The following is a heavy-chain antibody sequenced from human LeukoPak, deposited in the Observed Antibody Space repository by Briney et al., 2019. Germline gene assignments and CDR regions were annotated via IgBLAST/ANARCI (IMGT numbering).Heavy chain of an antibody. J-gene: IGHJ4*02. Sequence: ASVKVSCKASGYTFTSYDINWVRQATGQGLEWMGWINPNSGGTNYAQKFQGRVTMTRDTSISTAYMELRRLRSDDTAVYYCANATFDYWGQGTLVTVSS. V-gene: IGHV1-2*02. CDR2: INPNSGGT. CDR1: GYTFTSYD. CDR3: ANATFDY.